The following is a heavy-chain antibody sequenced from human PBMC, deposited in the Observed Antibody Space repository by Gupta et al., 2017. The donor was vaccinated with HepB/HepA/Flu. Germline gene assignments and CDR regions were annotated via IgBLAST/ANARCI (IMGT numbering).Heavy chain of an antibody. CDR3: ARAVIGGDAFDI. V-gene: IGHV4-4*02. Sequence: QVQLQESRPGLVKPSGTLSLTCAVPGGSISSSNWWSWVRQPPGKGLEWIGEIYHSGSTNYNPSLKSRVTISVDKSKNQFSLKLSPVTASDTAVYYCARAVIGGDAFDIWGQGTMVTVSS. D-gene: IGHD2-15*01. J-gene: IGHJ3*02. CDR2: IYHSGST. CDR1: GGSISSSNW.